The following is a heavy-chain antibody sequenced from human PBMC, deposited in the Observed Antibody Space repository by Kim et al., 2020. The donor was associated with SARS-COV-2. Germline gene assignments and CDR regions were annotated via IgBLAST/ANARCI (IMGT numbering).Heavy chain of an antibody. CDR3: ARHGRRVTGSLGYFDP. Sequence: SETLSLTCTVSGGSISSSDYSWGWIRQPPGKGLEWIGTIQYSGTTYYNPSLTSRVTISVDTSKNQFSLKLNSVTAADTAVYYCARHGRRVTGSLGYFDPWGQVTLVTVSS. CDR1: GGSISSSDYS. V-gene: IGHV4-39*01. CDR2: IQYSGTT. J-gene: IGHJ5*02. D-gene: IGHD3-9*01.